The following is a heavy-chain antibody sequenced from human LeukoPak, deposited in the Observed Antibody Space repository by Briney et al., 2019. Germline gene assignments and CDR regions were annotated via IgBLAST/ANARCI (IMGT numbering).Heavy chain of an antibody. CDR3: ARESFRGWYGSGAFDI. CDR2: ISSSSSYI. Sequence: PGGSLRLSCAASGFTFSSYSMNWVRQAPGKGLEWVSSISSSSSYIYYADSVKGRFTISRDNAKNSLYLQMNSLRAEDTAVYYCARESFRGWYGSGAFDIWGQGTMVTVSS. J-gene: IGHJ3*02. D-gene: IGHD6-19*01. V-gene: IGHV3-21*01. CDR1: GFTFSSYS.